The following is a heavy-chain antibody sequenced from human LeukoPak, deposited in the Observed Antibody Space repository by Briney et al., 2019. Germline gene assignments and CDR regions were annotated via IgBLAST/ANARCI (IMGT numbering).Heavy chain of an antibody. CDR3: ARGRRRGVYYDSSGYHH. CDR2: MNPNSGNT. V-gene: IGHV1-8*01. CDR1: GYTFTSYD. J-gene: IGHJ5*02. Sequence: ASVKVSCKASGYTFTSYDINWVRQATGQGLEWMGWMNPNSGNTGYAQKFQGRVTMTRNTSISTAYMELSSLRSEDTAVYYCARGRRRGVYYDSSGYHHWGQGTLVTVSS. D-gene: IGHD3-22*01.